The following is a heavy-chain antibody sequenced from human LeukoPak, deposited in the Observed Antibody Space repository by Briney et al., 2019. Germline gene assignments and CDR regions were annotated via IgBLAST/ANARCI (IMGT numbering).Heavy chain of an antibody. V-gene: IGHV5-51*01. CDR1: GYSFTSYW. J-gene: IGHJ3*02. CDR2: IYPGDCNT. Sequence: GESLKIFCKGSGYSFTSYWIGWVRQMPGKGLVWRGIIYPGDCNTIYSPSYQGQVTISADKHISTAYLQESTLKAWDTAIYYCARHDFAFDIWGQGTMVTVSS. CDR3: ARHDFAFDI. D-gene: IGHD2-21*02.